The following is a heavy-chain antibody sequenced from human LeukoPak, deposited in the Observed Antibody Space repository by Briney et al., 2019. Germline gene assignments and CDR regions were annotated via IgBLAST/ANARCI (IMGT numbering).Heavy chain of an antibody. J-gene: IGHJ4*02. CDR3: ARDSRFYGDYGFDY. V-gene: IGHV3-33*01. CDR2: IWYDGSNK. Sequence: GGSLRLSCAASGFTFSSYGMHWVRQAPGKGLEWVAVIWYDGSNKYYADSVKGRFTISRDNSKNTLYLQMNSLRAEDTAVYYCARDSRFYGDYGFDYWGQGTLVTVSS. CDR1: GFTFSSYG. D-gene: IGHD4-17*01.